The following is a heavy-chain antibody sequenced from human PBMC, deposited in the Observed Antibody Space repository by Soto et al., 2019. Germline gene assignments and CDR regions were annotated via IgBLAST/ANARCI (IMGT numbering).Heavy chain of an antibody. J-gene: IGHJ4*02. V-gene: IGHV3-23*01. CDR2: ISGSGGST. D-gene: IGHD3-10*01. CDR1: GFTFSSYA. Sequence: GGSLRLSCAASGFTFSSYAMSWVRQAPGKGLEWVSAISGSGGSTYYANSVKGRFTISRDNSKNTLYLQMNSLRAEDTAVYYCAKDLGALLWFGELLSGHDYWGQGTLVTVSS. CDR3: AKDLGALLWFGELLSGHDY.